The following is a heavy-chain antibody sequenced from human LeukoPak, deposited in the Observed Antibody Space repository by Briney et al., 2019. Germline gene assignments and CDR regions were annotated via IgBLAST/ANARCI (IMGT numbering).Heavy chain of an antibody. CDR3: ARDYYDSSGYYDG. CDR1: GYAFTGYY. CDR2: INPNSGGT. V-gene: IGHV1-2*06. J-gene: IGHJ4*02. Sequence: ASVKVSCKAPGYAFTGYYMHWVRQAPGQGLEWMGRINPNSGGTNYAQKFQGRVTMTRDTSISTAYMELSRLRSDDTAVYYCARDYYDSSGYYDGWGQGTLVTVSS. D-gene: IGHD3-22*01.